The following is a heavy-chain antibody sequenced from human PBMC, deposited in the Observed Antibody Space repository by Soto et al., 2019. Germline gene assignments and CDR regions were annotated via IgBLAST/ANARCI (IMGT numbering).Heavy chain of an antibody. CDR3: ARVGASQIWIVP. Sequence: QVQLQESGPGLVKPSETMSLTGTVSGDSVSGASIGNYYWSWIRRPPGKGLECIGYIQHSGSTSYSPSLRIRVTLSLDTSTNMVSLKLSSVTAADTAVYYCARVGASQIWIVPGGQGTLVTFSS. CDR1: GDSVSGASIGNYY. J-gene: IGHJ5*02. V-gene: IGHV4-61*01. CDR2: IQHSGST. D-gene: IGHD1-26*01.